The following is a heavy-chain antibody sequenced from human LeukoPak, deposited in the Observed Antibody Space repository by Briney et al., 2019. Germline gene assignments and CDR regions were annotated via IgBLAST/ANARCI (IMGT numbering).Heavy chain of an antibody. CDR2: MNPNSGNT. V-gene: IGHV1-8*01. D-gene: IGHD2-2*01. CDR3: ASGPRRYCSSTSCYVKDY. J-gene: IGHJ4*02. CDR1: GYTFTSYD. Sequence: ASVKVPCKASGYTFTSYDINWVREATGQGLGWMGWMNPNSGNTGYAQKFQGRVTMTRNTSISTAYMELSSLRSEDTAVYYCASGPRRYCSSTSCYVKDYWGQGTLVTVSS.